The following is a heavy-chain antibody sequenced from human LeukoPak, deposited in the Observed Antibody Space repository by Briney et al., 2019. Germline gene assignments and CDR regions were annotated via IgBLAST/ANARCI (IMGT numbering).Heavy chain of an antibody. D-gene: IGHD6-13*01. V-gene: IGHV2-70*11. Sequence: SGPTLVNPHQTLTLTCTFSGFSLSTSGMCVNWIRQPPGKALEWLARIDWDDDKYYSTSLKTRLTISKDTSKNQVVLTMTNLDPVDTATYYCVRMKNLYSSSYYPDYWGQGTLVTVSS. J-gene: IGHJ4*02. CDR2: IDWDDDK. CDR3: VRMKNLYSSSYYPDY. CDR1: GFSLSTSGMC.